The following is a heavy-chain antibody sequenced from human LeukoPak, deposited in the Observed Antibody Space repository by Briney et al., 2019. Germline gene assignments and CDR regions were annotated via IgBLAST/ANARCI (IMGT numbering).Heavy chain of an antibody. CDR1: GYTFTSYG. J-gene: IGHJ4*02. V-gene: IGHV1-18*01. CDR3: ARNSVEMATSHFGY. CDR2: ISAYNGNT. D-gene: IGHD5-24*01. Sequence: ASVKVSCKASGYTFTSYGISWVRQAPGQGLEWMGWISAYNGNTNYAQELQGRVTMTTDTSTSTAYMELRSLRSDDTAVYYCARNSVEMATSHFGYWGQGTLVIVSS.